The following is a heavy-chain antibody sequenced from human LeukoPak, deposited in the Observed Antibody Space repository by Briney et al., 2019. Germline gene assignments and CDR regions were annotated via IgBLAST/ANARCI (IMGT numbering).Heavy chain of an antibody. J-gene: IGHJ6*02. V-gene: IGHV4-4*07. Sequence: SETLSLTCAVTSGSISGYYWSWMRQPAGKALEGIGRINATGRTTYNPSLKTRVTMSVDTPKNQFSLEVSSVTAADTAVYYCARDPPDEKMANAMDVWGQGTAVTVSS. D-gene: IGHD2-8*01. CDR3: ARDPPDEKMANAMDV. CDR1: SGSISGYY. CDR2: INATGRT.